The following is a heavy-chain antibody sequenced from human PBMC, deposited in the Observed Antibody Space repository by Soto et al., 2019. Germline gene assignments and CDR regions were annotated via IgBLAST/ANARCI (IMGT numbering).Heavy chain of an antibody. V-gene: IGHV3-23*01. Sequence: EVQLLESGGGLVQPGGSLRLSCAASGFTFSSYAMSWVRQAPGKGLEWVSAISGSGGSTYYADSVKGRFTISRDNSKNTLYLQMNSLRAEDTAVYYCVAKYDILTGPDYWGQGTLVTVSS. CDR1: GFTFSSYA. D-gene: IGHD3-9*01. CDR3: VAKYDILTGPDY. CDR2: ISGSGGST. J-gene: IGHJ4*02.